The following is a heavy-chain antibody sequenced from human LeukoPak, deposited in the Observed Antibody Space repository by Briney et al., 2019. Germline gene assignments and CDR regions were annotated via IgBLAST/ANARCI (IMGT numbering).Heavy chain of an antibody. V-gene: IGHV1-3*01. CDR2: ITAGNGKT. J-gene: IGHJ5*02. Sequence: WASVKVSCKASGYTFTSYAMHWVRQAPGQRLEWMGWITAGNGKTKYSQKFQGRVTITRDTSASTAYMELSRLRSEDTAVYYCARDRGYCSGGSCYHNWFDPWGQGTLVTVSS. CDR3: ARDRGYCSGGSCYHNWFDP. CDR1: GYTFTSYA. D-gene: IGHD2-15*01.